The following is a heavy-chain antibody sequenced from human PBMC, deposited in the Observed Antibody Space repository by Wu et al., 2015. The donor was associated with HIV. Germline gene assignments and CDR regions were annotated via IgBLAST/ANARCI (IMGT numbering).Heavy chain of an antibody. Sequence: QVQLAQLGVEVRKPGASVKVSCKASGYTFTDYYIHWVRQAPGQGLEWMAWINPKSGGTNYAQKFQGRVTMTRDTSISTAYMQLNRLRSDDTAVYFCARDLGNDFAVRGYYWYMDVWGRGTAITVSS. CDR2: INPKSGGT. J-gene: IGHJ6*03. V-gene: IGHV1-2*02. CDR3: ARDLGNDFAVRGYYWYMDV. D-gene: IGHD3/OR15-3a*01. CDR1: GYTFTDYY.